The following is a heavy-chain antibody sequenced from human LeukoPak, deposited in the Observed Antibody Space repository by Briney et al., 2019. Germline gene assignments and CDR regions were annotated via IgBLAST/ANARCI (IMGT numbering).Heavy chain of an antibody. V-gene: IGHV1-2*02. Sequence: ASVKVSFKASGYTFTGSGWYLYWLRQAPGQGLECVGWIHPNNGATLYAQKFQGRVAMPTDTSISTAYMELSRLRPDDTAMYYCARDGPAQMVDFDYWGQGTLVTVSS. CDR3: ARDGPAQMVDFDY. CDR1: GYTFTGSGWY. CDR2: IHPNNGAT. J-gene: IGHJ4*02. D-gene: IGHD3-10*01.